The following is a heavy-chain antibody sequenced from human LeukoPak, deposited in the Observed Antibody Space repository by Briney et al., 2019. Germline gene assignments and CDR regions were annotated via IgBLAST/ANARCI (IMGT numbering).Heavy chain of an antibody. D-gene: IGHD1-26*01. CDR2: ISWNSGSI. CDR1: GFTFDDYA. CDR3: AKSPVTVEATTFDY. V-gene: IGHV3-9*01. J-gene: IGHJ4*02. Sequence: GGSLRLSCAASGFTFDDYAMHWVRQAPGKGLEWVSGISWNSGSIGYADSVKGRFAISRDNAKNSLYLQMNSLRAEDTALYYCAKSPVTVEATTFDYWGQGTLVTVSS.